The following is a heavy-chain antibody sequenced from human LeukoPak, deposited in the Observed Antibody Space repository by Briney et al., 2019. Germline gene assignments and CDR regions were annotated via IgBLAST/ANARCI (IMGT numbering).Heavy chain of an antibody. CDR3: ARVARGVATIHPHFDY. V-gene: IGHV3-48*03. D-gene: IGHD5-24*01. CDR1: GFTFSSYE. J-gene: IGHJ4*02. CDR2: ISSCGSTI. Sequence: GGSLRLSCAASGFTFSSYEMNWVRQAPGKGPEWVSYISSCGSTIYYADSVKGRFTISRDNAKNSLYLQMNSLRAEDTAVYYCARVARGVATIHPHFDYWGQGTLVTVSS.